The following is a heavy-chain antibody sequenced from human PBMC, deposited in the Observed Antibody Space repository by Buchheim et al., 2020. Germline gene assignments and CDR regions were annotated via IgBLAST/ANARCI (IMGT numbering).Heavy chain of an antibody. CDR1: GFTFSSYA. V-gene: IGHV3-23*01. D-gene: IGHD1-26*01. Sequence: EVQLLESGGGLVQPGGSLRLSCAASGFTFSSYAMSWFRQAPGKGLEWVSAISGSGGSTYYADSVKGRFTISRGNSKNTLSLQMNSLRAEDTAVYYCAKVEGVGATKTGPYYFDYWGQGTL. J-gene: IGHJ4*02. CDR2: ISGSGGST. CDR3: AKVEGVGATKTGPYYFDY.